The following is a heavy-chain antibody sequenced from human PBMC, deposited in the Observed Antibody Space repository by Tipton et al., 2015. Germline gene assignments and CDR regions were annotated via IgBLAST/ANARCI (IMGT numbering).Heavy chain of an antibody. CDR2: IYDSGST. D-gene: IGHD3-10*01. Sequence: TLSLTCALSGYSISSGYYWGWIRQPPGKGLEWIGNIYDSGSTYYNPSLESRVTISVDMSKNQFSLRLTSVSAADTAVYYCARALHYYPSGGYFDYWGQGILVTVSS. CDR1: GYSISSGYY. CDR3: ARALHYYPSGGYFDY. V-gene: IGHV4-38-2*01. J-gene: IGHJ4*02.